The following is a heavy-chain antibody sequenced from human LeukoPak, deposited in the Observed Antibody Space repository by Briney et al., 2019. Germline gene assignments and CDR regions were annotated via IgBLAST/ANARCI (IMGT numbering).Heavy chain of an antibody. V-gene: IGHV1-18*01. Sequence: GASVKVSCKASGYTFTSYGISWVRQAPGQGLEWMGWISAYNGNTKYAQKLQGRVTMTTDTSTSTAYMELRSLRSDDTAVYYCARDLGYYGSGSYYNNWGQGTLVTVSS. J-gene: IGHJ4*02. D-gene: IGHD3-10*01. CDR1: GYTFTSYG. CDR3: ARDLGYYGSGSYYNN. CDR2: ISAYNGNT.